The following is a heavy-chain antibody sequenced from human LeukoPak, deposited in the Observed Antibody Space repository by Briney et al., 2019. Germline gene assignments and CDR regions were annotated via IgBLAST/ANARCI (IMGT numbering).Heavy chain of an antibody. Sequence: SETLSLTCTVSGGSISYYYWSWIRQPPGKGLEWIGYIYYSGSTNYNPSLRSRVTISVDTSNNQFSLKLSSVTAADTAVYYCARLGAMATVDYWGQGTLVTVSS. D-gene: IGHD5-24*01. V-gene: IGHV4-59*01. CDR2: IYYSGST. CDR3: ARLGAMATVDY. CDR1: GGSISYYY. J-gene: IGHJ4*02.